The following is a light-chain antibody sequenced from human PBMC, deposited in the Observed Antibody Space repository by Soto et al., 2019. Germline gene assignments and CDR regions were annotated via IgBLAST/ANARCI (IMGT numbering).Light chain of an antibody. CDR1: QSVFYSPNNKDY. CDR2: WAS. V-gene: IGKV4-1*01. Sequence: DIVMTQSPDSLAVSLGESATINCKSSQSVFYSPNNKDYLAWFQQKPGQPPKLLIYWASTRQSGVPDRFSGSGSGTDFTLTISRLQPEDVAVYYCQQYYTTPWTFGHGTKVDI. CDR3: QQYYTTPWT. J-gene: IGKJ1*01.